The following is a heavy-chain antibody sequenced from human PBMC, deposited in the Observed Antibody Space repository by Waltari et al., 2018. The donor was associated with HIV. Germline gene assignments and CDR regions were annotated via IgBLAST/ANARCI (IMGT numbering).Heavy chain of an antibody. J-gene: IGHJ4*02. CDR2: IYYSGST. D-gene: IGHD1-26*01. V-gene: IGHV4-59*01. CDR3: ASSGSYLGGDFDY. Sequence: QVQLQESGPGLVKPSETLSLTCTVSGGSISSYYWSWIRQPPGKGLEWIGYIYYSGSTNYNPSLKSRVTISVDTSKNQFSLKLSSVTAADTAVYYCASSGSYLGGDFDYWGQGTLVTVSS. CDR1: GGSISSYY.